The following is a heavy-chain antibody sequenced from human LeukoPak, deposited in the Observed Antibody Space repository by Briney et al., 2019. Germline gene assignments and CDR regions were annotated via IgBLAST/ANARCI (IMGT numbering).Heavy chain of an antibody. J-gene: IGHJ5*02. CDR3: ARDIVLFP. D-gene: IGHD2-15*01. CDR2: INQDGSGK. Sequence: GGSLRLSCAAFGFTFNNYWMSWVRQAPGKGLEWVANINQDGSGKHYVDSVKGRFTISRDNAKNSLYLQMNSLRAEDTAVYYCARDIVLFPWGQGTLVTVSS. V-gene: IGHV3-7*01. CDR1: GFTFNNYW.